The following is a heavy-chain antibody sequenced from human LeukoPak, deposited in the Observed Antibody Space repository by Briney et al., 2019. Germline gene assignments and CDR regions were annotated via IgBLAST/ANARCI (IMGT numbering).Heavy chain of an antibody. J-gene: IGHJ3*02. D-gene: IGHD3-22*01. V-gene: IGHV3-30*03. Sequence: QTGGSLRLSCAASGFTFSSYGMHWVRQAPGKGLEWVAVISYDGSNKYYADSVKGRFTISRDNSKNTLYLQMNSLRAEDTAVYYCAIDRAVVITLDAFDIWGQGTMVTVSS. CDR2: ISYDGSNK. CDR1: GFTFSSYG. CDR3: AIDRAVVITLDAFDI.